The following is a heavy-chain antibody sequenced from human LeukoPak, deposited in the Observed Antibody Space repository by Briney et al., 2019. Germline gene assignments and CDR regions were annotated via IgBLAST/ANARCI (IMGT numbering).Heavy chain of an antibody. CDR2: ITSSGTYN. CDR3: ARERWIFGVVINRGFDP. Sequence: PGGSLRLSCAASGFPFSNYNMNWVRQAPGKAMEWVSSITSSGTYNFYADSVRGRFTISRDNAKNSLYLQMDSLGPEDTAVYYCARERWIFGVVINRGFDPWGQGALVTVSS. CDR1: GFPFSNYN. V-gene: IGHV3-21*01. J-gene: IGHJ5*02. D-gene: IGHD3-3*01.